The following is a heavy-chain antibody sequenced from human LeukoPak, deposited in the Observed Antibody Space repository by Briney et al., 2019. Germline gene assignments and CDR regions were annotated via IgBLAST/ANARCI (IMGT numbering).Heavy chain of an antibody. CDR3: ARDPIVGATLFDY. CDR1: GYTFTSYD. Sequence: ASVKVSCKASGYTFTSYDINWVRQATGQGLEWMGWMNPNSGNTGYAQKFQGRVTMTRDTSTSTVYMELSSLRSEDTAVYYCARDPIVGATLFDYWGQGTLVTVSS. D-gene: IGHD1-26*01. J-gene: IGHJ4*02. CDR2: MNPNSGNT. V-gene: IGHV1-8*02.